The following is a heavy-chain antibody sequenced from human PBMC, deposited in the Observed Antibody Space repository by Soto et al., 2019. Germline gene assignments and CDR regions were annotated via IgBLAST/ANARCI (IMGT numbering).Heavy chain of an antibody. CDR1: GGHISSSSYF. CDR3: ARPMYYDFWNGMGV. CDR2: IDDSGST. Sequence: PSETLSLTCTVSGGHISSSSYFWNWIRQPPGKGLEWIGSIDDSGSTYYNPSLKSRVSISVDTSRNKFSLKLTSVTAADTAEYFCARPMYYDFWNGMGVWGQGITVTASS. V-gene: IGHV4-39*01. D-gene: IGHD3-3*01. J-gene: IGHJ6*01.